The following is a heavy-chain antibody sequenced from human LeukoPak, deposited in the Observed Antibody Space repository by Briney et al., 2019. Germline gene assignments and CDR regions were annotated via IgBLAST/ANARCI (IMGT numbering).Heavy chain of an antibody. CDR3: TTDSMADFWSGYANYDY. J-gene: IGHJ4*02. CDR1: GFTFSNAW. D-gene: IGHD3-3*01. CDR2: IKSKTDGGTT. V-gene: IGHV3-15*01. Sequence: GGSLRLSCAASGFTFSNAWMSWVRQAPGKGLKWVGRIKSKTDGGTTDYAAPVKGRFTISRDDSKNTLYLQMNSLKTEDTAVYYCTTDSMADFWSGYANYDYWGQGTLVTVSS.